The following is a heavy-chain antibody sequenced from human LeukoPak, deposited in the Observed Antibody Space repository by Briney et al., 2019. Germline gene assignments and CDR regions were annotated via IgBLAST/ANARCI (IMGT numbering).Heavy chain of an antibody. J-gene: IGHJ5*02. V-gene: IGHV3-49*04. Sequence: PGGSLRLSCAAYGFTFGDYAMSWVRQAPGKGREWVGFMRSKAYGGTTEYAASVKGRFTISRDDSKSIAYLQMNSLKTEDTAMYYCSRGGSWKGWFDPWGQGTLVTVSS. CDR1: GFTFGDYA. CDR3: SRGGSWKGWFDP. D-gene: IGHD6-6*01. CDR2: MRSKAYGGTT.